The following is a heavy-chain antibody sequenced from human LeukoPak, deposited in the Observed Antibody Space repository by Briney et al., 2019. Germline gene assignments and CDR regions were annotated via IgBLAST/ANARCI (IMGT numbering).Heavy chain of an antibody. V-gene: IGHV3-23*01. CDR2: IDGTDGGS. J-gene: IGHJ4*02. CDR1: GFRFSSHV. CDR3: ARVDTGNYDY. D-gene: IGHD1-26*01. Sequence: GGSLRLSCAASGFRFSSHVMSWVRQAPGEGLEYVSSIDGTDGGSYYADSVKGRFTISKDNSKNTLFLQIKSRRVEDTAVYYCARVDTGNYDYWGQGTLLTVSS.